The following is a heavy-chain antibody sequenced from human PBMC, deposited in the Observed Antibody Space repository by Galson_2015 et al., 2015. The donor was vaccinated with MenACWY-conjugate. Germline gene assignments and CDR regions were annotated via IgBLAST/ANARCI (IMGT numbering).Heavy chain of an antibody. D-gene: IGHD5-24*01. CDR2: TYYTSKWYS. V-gene: IGHV6-1*01. Sequence: CAISGDSVSTHTAAWNWIRQSPSRGLEWLGRTYYTSKWYSDYAVSLKGRIYINANTSRNQFSLQLNSVTPEDTAVYYCARGVGDGYSPNFDIWGQGTLVTVSS. CDR3: ARGVGDGYSPNFDI. CDR1: GDSVSTHTAA. J-gene: IGHJ4*02.